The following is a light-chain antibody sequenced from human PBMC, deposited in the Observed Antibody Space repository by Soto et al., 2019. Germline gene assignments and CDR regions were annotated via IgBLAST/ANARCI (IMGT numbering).Light chain of an antibody. CDR2: GST. CDR3: QSYDNSLSAFV. CDR1: SSNIGAYYV. J-gene: IGLJ2*01. Sequence: QSVLTQPPSVSGAPGQRVTISCTGSSSNIGAYYVVHWYQQLPGAAPKLLIYGSTNRPSGVADRFSGSKSGTSASLAIAGLQAEDEADYYFQSYDNSLSAFVFGGGTKVTVL. V-gene: IGLV1-40*01.